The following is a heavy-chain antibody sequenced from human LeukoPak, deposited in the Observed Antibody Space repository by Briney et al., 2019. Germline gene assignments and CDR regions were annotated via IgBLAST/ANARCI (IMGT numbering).Heavy chain of an antibody. Sequence: PGGSLRLSCAASGFTVSSNYMSWVRQAPGKGLEWVSVIYSGGSTYYADSVKGRFTISRDNSKNTLYLQMNSLRAEDTAVYYCARNYMARGVSDAFDIWGQGTMVTVSS. CDR1: GFTVSSNY. CDR3: ARNYMARGVSDAFDI. J-gene: IGHJ3*02. V-gene: IGHV3-66*01. D-gene: IGHD3-10*01. CDR2: IYSGGST.